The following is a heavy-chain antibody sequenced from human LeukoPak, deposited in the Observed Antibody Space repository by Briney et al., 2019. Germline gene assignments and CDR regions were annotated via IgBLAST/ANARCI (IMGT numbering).Heavy chain of an antibody. Sequence: PGGSLRLSCAASGFTFSSYSMNWVRQAPGKGLEWVSSISSSSSYIYYADSVKGRFTISRDNAKNSLYLQMNSLRAEDTAVYYCARVQAYCSSTSCYAGGNYYGMDVWGQGTTVTVSS. D-gene: IGHD2-2*01. CDR3: ARVQAYCSSTSCYAGGNYYGMDV. CDR1: GFTFSSYS. CDR2: ISSSSSYI. J-gene: IGHJ6*02. V-gene: IGHV3-21*01.